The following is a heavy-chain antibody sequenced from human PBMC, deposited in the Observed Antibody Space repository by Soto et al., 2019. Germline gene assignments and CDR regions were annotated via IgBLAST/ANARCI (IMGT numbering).Heavy chain of an antibody. CDR1: GYTFTGYY. D-gene: IGHD5-12*01. Sequence: ASVKVSCKASGYTFTGYYMHWVRQAPGQGLEWMGWINPNSGGTNYAQKFQGRVTMTRDTSISTAYMELSRLRSDDTAVYYCARAPLNTYSLHAFDIWGQGTMVTVSS. CDR2: INPNSGGT. J-gene: IGHJ3*02. V-gene: IGHV1-2*02. CDR3: ARAPLNTYSLHAFDI.